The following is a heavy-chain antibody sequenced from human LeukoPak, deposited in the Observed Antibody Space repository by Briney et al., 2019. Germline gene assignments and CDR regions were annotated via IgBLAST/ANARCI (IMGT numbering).Heavy chain of an antibody. V-gene: IGHV3-7*01. J-gene: IGHJ4*02. CDR3: ATNAATGIIDY. CDR1: GFTFSTYW. CDR2: IKQDGTEK. D-gene: IGHD6-13*01. Sequence: GGSLRLPCAASGFTFSTYWMSWVRQAPGKGLEWVANIKQDGTEKYYVDSVKGRFTISRDNAKNSLYLQMNSLRAEDTAVYYCATNAATGIIDYWGQGILVTVSS.